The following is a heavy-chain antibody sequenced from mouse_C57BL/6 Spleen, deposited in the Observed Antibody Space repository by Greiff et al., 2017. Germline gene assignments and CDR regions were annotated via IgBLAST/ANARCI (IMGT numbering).Heavy chain of an antibody. CDR3: ARSRAYDYDEGFAY. Sequence: EVQLQQSGPELVKPGASVKIPCKASGYTFTDYNMDWVKQSHGKSLEWIGEINPNDGGTIYNQKFQGKATLTVDKYSSTASIELRSLTSEDTAVYYCARSRAYDYDEGFAYWGQGTLVTVSA. CDR2: INPNDGGT. D-gene: IGHD2-4*01. V-gene: IGHV1-18*01. CDR1: GYTFTDYN. J-gene: IGHJ3*01.